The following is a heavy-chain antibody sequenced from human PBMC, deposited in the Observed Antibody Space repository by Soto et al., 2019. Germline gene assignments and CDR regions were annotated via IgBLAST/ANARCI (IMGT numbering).Heavy chain of an antibody. V-gene: IGHV3-74*01. CDR3: ATVATTSYNWFDP. Sequence: EVPLVESGGGLVQPGGSLRLSCAASGFTFSTYWMHWVRQAPGKGLVWVSRINSDGTVTSYADSVKGRFTISRDNTKNTLDLQVNSLGVEDTAVYYCATVATTSYNWFDPWGQGTLVTVSS. CDR1: GFTFSTYW. CDR2: INSDGTVT. D-gene: IGHD5-12*01. J-gene: IGHJ5*02.